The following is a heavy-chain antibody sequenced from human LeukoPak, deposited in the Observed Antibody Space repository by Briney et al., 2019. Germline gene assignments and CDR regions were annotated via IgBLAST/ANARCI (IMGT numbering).Heavy chain of an antibody. D-gene: IGHD3-10*01. J-gene: IGHJ6*02. CDR2: ISGSGGST. Sequence: GGSLRLSCAASGFTFSSYAMSWVRQAPGKGLEWVSAISGSGGSTYYADSVKGRFTISRDNAKNTLYLQMNSLRAEDTAVYYCARESLLWFGELVYYYYYGMDVWGQGTTVTVSS. CDR3: ARESLLWFGELVYYYYYGMDV. V-gene: IGHV3-23*01. CDR1: GFTFSSYA.